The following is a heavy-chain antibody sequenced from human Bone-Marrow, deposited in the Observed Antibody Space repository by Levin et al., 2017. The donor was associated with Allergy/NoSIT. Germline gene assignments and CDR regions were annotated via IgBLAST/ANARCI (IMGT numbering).Heavy chain of an antibody. D-gene: IGHD6-6*01. CDR2: IHYNGNT. J-gene: IGHJ5*02. CDR3: ARCPWGGRGVGARTGWLDP. CDR1: GDSIRDNNYY. Sequence: PLQTLSLTCFVSGDSIRDNNYYWGWIRQPPGKGLEWIANIHYNGNTAYNPSLKSRFTISVDTSKSLFSLKVNSVTAADPAAYYCARCPWGGRGVGARTGWLDPWGQGILVTVSS. V-gene: IGHV4-39*01.